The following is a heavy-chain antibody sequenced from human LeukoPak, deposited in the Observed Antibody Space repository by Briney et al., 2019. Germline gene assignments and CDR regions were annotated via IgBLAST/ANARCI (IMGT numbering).Heavy chain of an antibody. V-gene: IGHV4-59*08. D-gene: IGHD3-22*01. Sequence: SETLSLICTVSGCSISSHYWSWIRHPPGKGLEWIGYIYYSGSTNYNPPLKSRVNISEDTSKNQFSLKLSSVTAAETAVYYCARHFYYDSALNFDYWGQGTLVTVSS. CDR3: ARHFYYDSALNFDY. CDR2: IYYSGST. CDR1: GCSISSHY. J-gene: IGHJ4*02.